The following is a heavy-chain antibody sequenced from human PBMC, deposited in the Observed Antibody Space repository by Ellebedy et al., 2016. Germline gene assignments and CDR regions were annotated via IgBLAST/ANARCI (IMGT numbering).Heavy chain of an antibody. D-gene: IGHD5-12*01. Sequence: GGSLRLXXSASGFTFGDFAMSWFRQAPGKGLEWVAIISYDGTKIDYADSVKGRFTISRDISENTLYLQMNSLRAEDTAVYYCAKETLGYSGFFDYWGQGILVTVSS. V-gene: IGHV3-30*04. CDR3: AKETLGYSGFFDY. CDR1: GFTFGDFA. J-gene: IGHJ4*02. CDR2: ISYDGTKI.